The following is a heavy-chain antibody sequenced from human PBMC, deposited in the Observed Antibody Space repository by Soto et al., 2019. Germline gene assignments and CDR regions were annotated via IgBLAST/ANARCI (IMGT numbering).Heavy chain of an antibody. J-gene: IGHJ6*02. CDR2: IYYSGIT. V-gene: IGHV4-59*01. CDR3: ARGARGSYYYYYGMEV. Sequence: PSETLSLTCTVSGGSISTFYWSWIRQTPGKGLEWIGYIYYSGITDYNPSLKSRATLSVDTSKNQFSLNLRSVTAADTAVYYCARGARGSYYYYYGMEVWGQGTTVTVSS. CDR1: GGSISTFY.